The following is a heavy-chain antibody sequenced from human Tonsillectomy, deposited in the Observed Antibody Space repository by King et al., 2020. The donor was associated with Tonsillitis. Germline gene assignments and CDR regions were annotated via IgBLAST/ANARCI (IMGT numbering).Heavy chain of an antibody. CDR3: AYRRGREQWQEGLNWFDP. Sequence: TLKESGPTLVKPTQTLKLTCTFSGFSLTTRGVGVGWIRQPPGKALEWLALIYWDDDERYSPSLKSRLTITKDTSNNQVVLTMTNMGPVDTGTYYCAYRRGREQWQEGLNWFDPWGQGTLVIVSS. J-gene: IGHJ5*02. CDR2: IYWDDDE. D-gene: IGHD6-19*01. CDR1: GFSLTTRGVG. V-gene: IGHV2-5*02.